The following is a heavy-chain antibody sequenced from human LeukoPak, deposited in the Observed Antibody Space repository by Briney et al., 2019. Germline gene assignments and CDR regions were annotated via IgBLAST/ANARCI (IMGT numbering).Heavy chain of an antibody. Sequence: GASVKVSCKASGGTFSSYAISWVRQAPGQGLEWMGGIIPIFGTANYAQKFQGRVTMTRDMSTSTVYMELSSLRSEDTAVYYCARTTVTTIDYWGQGTLVTVSS. CDR2: IIPIFGTA. D-gene: IGHD4-17*01. J-gene: IGHJ4*02. V-gene: IGHV1-69*05. CDR1: GGTFSSYA. CDR3: ARTTVTTIDY.